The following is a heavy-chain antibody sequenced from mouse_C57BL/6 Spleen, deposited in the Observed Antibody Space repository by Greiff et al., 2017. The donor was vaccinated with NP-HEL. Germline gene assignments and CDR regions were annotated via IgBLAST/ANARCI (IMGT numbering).Heavy chain of an antibody. Sequence: VQLQQSGPELVKPGASVKLSCKASGYTFTSYDINWVKQRPGQGLEWIGWIYPRDGSTKYNEKFKGKATLTVDTSSSTAYMELHSLTSEDSAVYFCARGLKYDYDEGGYWGQGTTLTVSS. J-gene: IGHJ2*01. V-gene: IGHV1-85*01. CDR3: ARGLKYDYDEGGY. CDR1: GYTFTSYD. CDR2: IYPRDGST. D-gene: IGHD2-4*01.